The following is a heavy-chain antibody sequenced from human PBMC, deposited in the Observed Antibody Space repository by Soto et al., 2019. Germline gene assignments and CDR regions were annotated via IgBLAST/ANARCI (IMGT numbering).Heavy chain of an antibody. V-gene: IGHV3-23*01. D-gene: IGHD6-6*01. CDR2: ISGSGGST. CDR1: GFTFSSYA. Sequence: PGGSLRLSCAASGFTFSSYAMSWVRQAPGKGLEWVSAISGSGGSTYYADSVKGRFTISGDNSKNTLYLQMNSLRAEDTAVYYCAKEGKGVAARIYYYYMDVWGKGTTVTVSS. CDR3: AKEGKGVAARIYYYYMDV. J-gene: IGHJ6*03.